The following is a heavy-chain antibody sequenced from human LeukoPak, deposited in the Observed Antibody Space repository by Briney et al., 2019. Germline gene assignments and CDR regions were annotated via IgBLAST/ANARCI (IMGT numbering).Heavy chain of an antibody. J-gene: IGHJ4*02. Sequence: ASVKVSCKASGYTFTSYDINWVRRATGQGLEWMGWMNPNSGNTGYAQKFQGRVTMTRNTSISTAYMELSSLRSEDTAVYYCARGRDDFWSGYQDYWGQGTLVTVSS. V-gene: IGHV1-8*01. CDR1: GYTFTSYD. CDR3: ARGRDDFWSGYQDY. CDR2: MNPNSGNT. D-gene: IGHD3-3*01.